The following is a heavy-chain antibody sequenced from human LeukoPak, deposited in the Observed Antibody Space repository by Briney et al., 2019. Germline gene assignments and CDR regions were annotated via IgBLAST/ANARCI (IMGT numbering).Heavy chain of an antibody. V-gene: IGHV3-23*01. CDR1: GFTFSSYA. Sequence: AGGSLRLSCAASGFTFSSYAMSWVRQAPGKGLEWVSAISGSGGSTYYADSVKGRFTISRNNSKNTLYLQMNSLRAEDTAVYYCAKLAGPKRGYSGYEDYWGQGTLVTVSS. D-gene: IGHD5-12*01. CDR2: ISGSGGST. CDR3: AKLAGPKRGYSGYEDY. J-gene: IGHJ4*02.